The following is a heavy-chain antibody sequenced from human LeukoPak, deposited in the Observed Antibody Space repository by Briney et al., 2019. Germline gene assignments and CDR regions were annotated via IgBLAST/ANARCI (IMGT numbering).Heavy chain of an antibody. J-gene: IGHJ4*02. CDR1: GFTFSSYA. CDR3: ARGMTEFDY. Sequence: GGSLRLSCAASGFTFSSYAMHWVRQAPGKGLEWVAVISYDGSNKYYADSAKGRFTISRDNSKNTLYLQMNSLRAEDTAVYYCARGMTEFDYWGQGTLVTVSS. CDR2: ISYDGSNK. V-gene: IGHV3-30*04.